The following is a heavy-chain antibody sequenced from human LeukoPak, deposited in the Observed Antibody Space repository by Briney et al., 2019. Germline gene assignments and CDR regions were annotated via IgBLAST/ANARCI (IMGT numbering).Heavy chain of an antibody. J-gene: IGHJ6*03. CDR2: IYTSGST. CDR3: ARGITYYDFWSGYYPYYYYYMDV. CDR1: GGSISSYY. V-gene: IGHV4-4*07. D-gene: IGHD3-3*01. Sequence: SETLSLTCTVSGGSISSYYWSRIRQPAGKGLEWIGRIYTSGSTNYNPSLKSRVTMSVDTSKNQFSLKLSSVTAADTAVYYCARGITYYDFWSGYYPYYYYYMDVWGKGTTVTVSS.